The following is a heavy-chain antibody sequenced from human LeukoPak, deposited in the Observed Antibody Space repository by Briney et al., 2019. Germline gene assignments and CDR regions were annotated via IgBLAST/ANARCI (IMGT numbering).Heavy chain of an antibody. Sequence: SETLSLTCTVSGGSITNYNWIWIRQPPGKGLEWIGYMFYSGSANYDPSLEDRVTISVDMSRNQFSLKLTSVTPADTAMYYCARSHDGFDMWGEGTMVSVSS. CDR2: MFYSGSA. CDR3: ARSHDGFDM. CDR1: GGSITNYN. V-gene: IGHV4-59*01. J-gene: IGHJ3*02.